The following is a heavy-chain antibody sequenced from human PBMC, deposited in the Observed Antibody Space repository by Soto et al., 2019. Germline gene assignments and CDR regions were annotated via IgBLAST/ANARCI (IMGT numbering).Heavy chain of an antibody. CDR2: VTPVYGTS. J-gene: IGHJ4*02. CDR3: ARGPRGWHHLECFDY. CDR1: GGTFTNYT. Sequence: QVQLVQSGAEVKQPGSSVTVSCKTSGGTFTNYTIHWVRQAPGQGLEWLGGVTPVYGTSNYEQRFQGRLNITADNSTTTGYMELRSLKSEDTAVYYCARGPRGWHHLECFDYWGQGTLVIVSS. V-gene: IGHV1-69*06.